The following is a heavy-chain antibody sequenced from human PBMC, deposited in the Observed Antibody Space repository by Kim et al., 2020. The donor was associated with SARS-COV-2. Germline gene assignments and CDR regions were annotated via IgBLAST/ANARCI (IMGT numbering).Heavy chain of an antibody. CDR3: AREVRVPAAVEGYYFAGIDV. Sequence: GGSLRLSCVTSGLSFTSYWMSWVRQVPGKGLEWVANINQDGSETFYVDSVKGRFTISRDNAKKSLYLQMSSLRAEDTAVYHCAREVRVPAAVEGYYFAGIDVCGQGATVTVSS. V-gene: IGHV3-7*01. CDR2: INQDGSET. J-gene: IGHJ6*02. D-gene: IGHD2-2*01. CDR1: GLSFTSYW.